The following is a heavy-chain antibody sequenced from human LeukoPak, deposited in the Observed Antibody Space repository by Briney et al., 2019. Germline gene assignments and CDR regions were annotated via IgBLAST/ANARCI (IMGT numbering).Heavy chain of an antibody. CDR3: ARVGTPNWFDP. J-gene: IGHJ5*02. CDR2: TYYSGSA. Sequence: SETLSLTCTVSGGSISSYYWSWIRQPPGKGLEWIGYTYYSGSANYNPSLKSRVTISVDTSKNQLSLKLSSVTAADTAVYYCARVGTPNWFDPWGQGTLVTVSS. V-gene: IGHV4-59*01. CDR1: GGSISSYY. D-gene: IGHD6-13*01.